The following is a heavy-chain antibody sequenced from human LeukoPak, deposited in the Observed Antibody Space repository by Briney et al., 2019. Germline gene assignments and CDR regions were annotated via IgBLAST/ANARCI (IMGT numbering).Heavy chain of an antibody. J-gene: IGHJ4*02. Sequence: GGSLRLSCAASGFTFSDFYMIWLRQAPGEGLEWVSYISGSGRSIHYADSVKGRFTISRDNAKNSLYLQMNTLRAEDTAVYYCARLYSTSSLLYWGQGTLVTVSS. CDR2: ISGSGRSI. D-gene: IGHD6-6*01. CDR1: GFTFSDFY. V-gene: IGHV3-11*01. CDR3: ARLYSTSSLLY.